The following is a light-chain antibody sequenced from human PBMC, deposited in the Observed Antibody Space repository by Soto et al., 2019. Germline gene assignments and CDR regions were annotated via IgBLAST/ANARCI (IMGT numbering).Light chain of an antibody. CDR1: QDIGSW. Sequence: DIQMTQSPSSVSASVGDTVTITCRASQDIGSWLAWFQQKPGKAPKLLIYAASSLQSGVPSRFSGSGSGTEFTLTISSLQPADFASYYCQQYNTYWTFGQGTKVDIK. CDR3: QQYNTYWT. CDR2: AAS. J-gene: IGKJ1*01. V-gene: IGKV1D-16*01.